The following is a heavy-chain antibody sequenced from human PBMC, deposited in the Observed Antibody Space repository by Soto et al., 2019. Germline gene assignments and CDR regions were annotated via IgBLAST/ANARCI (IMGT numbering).Heavy chain of an antibody. CDR2: IYSGGST. J-gene: IGHJ4*02. CDR3: ARGTGYYYDSTGHYYFDY. CDR1: GFTVSSNY. Sequence: EVQLVESGGGLIQPGGSLRLSCAASGFTVSSNYMSWVRQAPGKGLEWVSVIYSGGSTYYADSVKGRFTISRDNSKNTLYLQMNSLRAEDTDVYYCARGTGYYYDSTGHYYFDYWGQGTLVTVSS. V-gene: IGHV3-53*01. D-gene: IGHD3-22*01.